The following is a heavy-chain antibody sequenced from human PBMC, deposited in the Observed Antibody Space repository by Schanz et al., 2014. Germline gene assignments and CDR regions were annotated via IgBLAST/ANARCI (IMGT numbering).Heavy chain of an antibody. D-gene: IGHD1-1*01. CDR2: ISGGGGTT. V-gene: IGHV3-23*04. J-gene: IGHJ4*02. CDR3: ARDRRNADLDY. Sequence: EVQLVESGGGLVQPGGSLRLSCAASTSIFNHAWMSWVRQAPGKGLEWVSAISGGGGTTYYADSVKGRFTISRDNSKNTLYLQMNSLRAEDTALYYCARDRRNADLDYWGQGTLVTVSS. CDR1: TSIFNHAW.